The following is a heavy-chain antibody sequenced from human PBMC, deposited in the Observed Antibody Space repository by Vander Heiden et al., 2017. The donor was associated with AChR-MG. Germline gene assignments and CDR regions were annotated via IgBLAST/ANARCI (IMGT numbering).Heavy chain of an antibody. CDR1: GFSFSYYS. Sequence: EMNLVESGGGLVKPGESLRLSCAASGFSFSYYSMSWVRQAPGKGLEWVSSISRSNREYYPDSLKGRFTVSRDNAKNSLFLQMNSLRAEDTAVYYCARDSSGWSRDLWGQGTLVTVSS. CDR2: ISRSNRE. V-gene: IGHV3-21*01. CDR3: ARDSSGWSRDL. J-gene: IGHJ5*02. D-gene: IGHD6-19*01.